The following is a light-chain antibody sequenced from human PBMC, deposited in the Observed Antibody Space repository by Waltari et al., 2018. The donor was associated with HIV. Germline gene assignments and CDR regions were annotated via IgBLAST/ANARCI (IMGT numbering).Light chain of an antibody. J-gene: IGKJ1*01. CDR1: QPVNSW. CDR2: ATS. Sequence: DIQMTQSPSSVSASVGDRVTITCRASQPVNSWLTWYQQKPGKSPDLLIYATSILQSGVPSRFSGSGSGTNFTLTITSLQPEDFASYYCQQANSFPWTFGQGTKVEIK. V-gene: IGKV1-12*01. CDR3: QQANSFPWT.